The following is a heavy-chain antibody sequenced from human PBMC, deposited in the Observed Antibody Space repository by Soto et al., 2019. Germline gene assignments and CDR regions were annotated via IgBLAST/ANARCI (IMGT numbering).Heavy chain of an antibody. CDR1: GGSISSGDYY. V-gene: IGHV4-30-4*01. J-gene: IGHJ4*02. Sequence: SETLSLTCTVSGGSISSGDYYWSWIRQPPGKGLEWIGYIYYSGSTCYNPSLKSRVTISVDTSKNQFSLKLSSVTAADTAVYYCARNVGRAFDYWGQGTLVTVSS. D-gene: IGHD1-26*01. CDR2: IYYSGST. CDR3: ARNVGRAFDY.